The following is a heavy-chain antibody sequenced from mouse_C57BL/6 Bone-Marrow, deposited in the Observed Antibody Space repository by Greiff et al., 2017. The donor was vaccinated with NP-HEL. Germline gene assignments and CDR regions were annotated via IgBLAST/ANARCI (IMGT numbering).Heavy chain of an antibody. CDR1: GFNIKDYY. V-gene: IGHV14-2*01. Sequence: VQLQQSGAELVKPGASVKLSCTASGFNIKDYYMHWVKQRPEQGLEWIGRIDPEDGETKSALKFPGKATITADTSSNTAYLQISSLTSEDTAVYYCARVYYGSRAWFADWGKGTLVTVSA. CDR2: IDPEDGET. J-gene: IGHJ3*01. D-gene: IGHD1-1*01. CDR3: ARVYYGSRAWFAD.